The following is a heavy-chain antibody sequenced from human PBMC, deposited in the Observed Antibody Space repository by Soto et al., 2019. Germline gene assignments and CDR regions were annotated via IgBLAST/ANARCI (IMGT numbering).Heavy chain of an antibody. Sequence: QVQVVEAGGGVVQAGRSLRLSCEVSGFTFSRYGMHWVRQAPGKGLEWVAAVWYDGSNKNYGDSVKGRFTVSRDDLKNTVYLQMKSRRVEDTAVYYCGRDIEFVDIVSTRVRHYSFSAMDVWGQGPTVTFSS. CDR1: GFTFSRYG. V-gene: IGHV3-33*01. CDR3: GRDIEFVDIVSTRVRHYSFSAMDV. CDR2: VWYDGSNK. D-gene: IGHD5-12*01. J-gene: IGHJ6*02.